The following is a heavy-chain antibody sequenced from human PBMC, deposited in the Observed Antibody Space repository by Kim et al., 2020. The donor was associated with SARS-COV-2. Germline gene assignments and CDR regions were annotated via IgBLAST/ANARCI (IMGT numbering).Heavy chain of an antibody. J-gene: IGHJ5*02. CDR1: GGSFSSYA. CDR2: IIPVFDTA. V-gene: IGHV1-69*06. D-gene: IGHD5-12*01. Sequence: SVKVSRKASGGSFSSYAISWVRQAPGQGLEWMGGIIPVFDTANYAQKFQGRITITADKSTSTAYMELSSLRSEDTAVYYCARTRGSGYNWGGFDPWGQGTLVTVSS. CDR3: ARTRGSGYNWGGFDP.